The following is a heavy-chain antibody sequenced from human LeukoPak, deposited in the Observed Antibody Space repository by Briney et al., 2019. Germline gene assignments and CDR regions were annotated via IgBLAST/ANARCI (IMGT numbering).Heavy chain of an antibody. V-gene: IGHV3-30*02. CDR2: IQYDGSKE. D-gene: IGHD2-21*02. J-gene: IGHJ6*03. CDR1: GFTFSSNG. CDR3: ARQAYCGGDCYSGTDYMDV. Sequence: GGSLRLSCVASGFTFSSNGMHWVRQAPGKGLEWVTFIQYDGSKEYYADSVKGRFTISRDNSKNTVDLQMNSLRPEDAAVYYCARQAYCGGDCYSGTDYMDVWGKGTTVTVSS.